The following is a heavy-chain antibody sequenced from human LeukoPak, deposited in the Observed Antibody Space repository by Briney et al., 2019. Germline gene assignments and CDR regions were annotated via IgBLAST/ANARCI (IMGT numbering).Heavy chain of an antibody. D-gene: IGHD1-1*01. CDR3: ARDRTMPFQLYYYYMDV. Sequence: PGGSLRLSCAASGFTFSSYEMNLVRQAPGKGPGWDSYISSSGITIYYADSVKGRFTISRDNAKNSLYLQMNSLRAEDTAVYYCARDRTMPFQLYYYYMDVWGKGTTVTVSS. J-gene: IGHJ6*03. CDR1: GFTFSSYE. CDR2: ISSSGITI. V-gene: IGHV3-48*03.